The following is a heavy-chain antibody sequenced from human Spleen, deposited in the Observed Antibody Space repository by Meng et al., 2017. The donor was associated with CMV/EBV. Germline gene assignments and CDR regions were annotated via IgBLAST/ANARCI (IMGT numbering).Heavy chain of an antibody. J-gene: IGHJ5*02. CDR3: ARGSYDFWSGQIYNWFDP. Sequence: SISSGDYYWSWIRQPPGKGLEWIGYIYYSGSTYYNPSLKSRVTISVGTSKNQFSLKLSSVTAADTAVYYCARGSYDFWSGQIYNWFDPWGQGTLVTVSS. V-gene: IGHV4-30-4*08. D-gene: IGHD3-3*01. CDR2: IYYSGST. CDR1: SISSGDYY.